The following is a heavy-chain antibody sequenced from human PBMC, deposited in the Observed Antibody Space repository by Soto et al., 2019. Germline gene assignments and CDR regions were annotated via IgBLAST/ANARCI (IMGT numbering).Heavy chain of an antibody. J-gene: IGHJ5*02. Sequence: KPSETLSLTCAVYGGSFSGYYWSWIRQPPGKGLEWIGEINHSGSTNYNPSLKSRVTISVDTSKNQFSLKLSSVTAADTAVYYCARGQQWLVRNWFDPWGQGTLVTVSS. CDR1: GGSFSGYY. CDR3: ARGQQWLVRNWFDP. V-gene: IGHV4-34*01. CDR2: INHSGST. D-gene: IGHD6-19*01.